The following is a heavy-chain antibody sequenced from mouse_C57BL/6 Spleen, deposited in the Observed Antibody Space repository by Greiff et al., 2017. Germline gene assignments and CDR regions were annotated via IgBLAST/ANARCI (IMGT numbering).Heavy chain of an antibody. D-gene: IGHD2-3*01. J-gene: IGHJ2*01. CDR3: TIGGMVTPFDY. V-gene: IGHV3-6*01. CDR1: GYSITSGYY. Sequence: EVQLQQSGPGLVKPSQSLSLTCSVTGYSITSGYYWNWIRQFPGNKLEWMGYISYDGSNNYNPSLKNRISITLDTSKNQFFPTLNSVTTEDTATYYCTIGGMVTPFDYWGQGTTLTVSA. CDR2: ISYDGSN.